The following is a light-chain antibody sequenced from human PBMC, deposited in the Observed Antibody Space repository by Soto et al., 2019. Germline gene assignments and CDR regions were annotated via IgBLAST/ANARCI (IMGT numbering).Light chain of an antibody. CDR2: GAS. V-gene: IGLV2-18*01. CDR3: SLYTSENTYV. CDR1: STDFVSYNR. Sequence: QSVLTQPPSVSGAPGQRVTISCTGTSTDFVSYNRVSWYQQPPGTAPKLIIYGASNRPSGVPGRFSGSKSGNTASLTISGLQAADEADYYCSLYTSENTYVFGTGTKVTVL. J-gene: IGLJ1*01.